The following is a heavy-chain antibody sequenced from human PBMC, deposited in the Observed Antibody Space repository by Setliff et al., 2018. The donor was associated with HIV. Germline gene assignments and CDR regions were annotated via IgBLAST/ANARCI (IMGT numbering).Heavy chain of an antibody. CDR2: IHPGDSNI. J-gene: IGHJ6*02. V-gene: IGHV5-51*01. CDR1: GYSFSSYW. Sequence: GASLKISCKGSGYSFSSYWIGWVRQKPGKGLEWMGIIHPGDSNIRYSPSFRGQVTISTDKSISIAYLQWSSLKASDTAMYYCASSITVAAGRSHYYYAMDVWGQGTTVTV. CDR3: ASSITVAAGRSHYYYAMDV. D-gene: IGHD1-20*01.